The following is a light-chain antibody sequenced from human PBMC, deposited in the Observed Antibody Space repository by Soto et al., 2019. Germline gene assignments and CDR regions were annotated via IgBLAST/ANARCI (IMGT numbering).Light chain of an antibody. V-gene: IGLV4-60*02. Sequence: QPVLTQSSSASASLGSSVTLTCTLSSGHSSYIIAWHQQQPGKAPRYLMKLEGSGSYNKGSGVPDRFSGSSSGADRYLTISNLQFEDEADYYCETWGSNILVFGGGTKLTVL. CDR2: LEGSGSY. CDR1: SGHSSYI. J-gene: IGLJ2*01. CDR3: ETWGSNILV.